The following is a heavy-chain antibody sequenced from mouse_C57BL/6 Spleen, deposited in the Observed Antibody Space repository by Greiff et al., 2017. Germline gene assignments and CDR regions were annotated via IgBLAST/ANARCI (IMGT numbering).Heavy chain of an antibody. CDR3: ARVALYYDYDVYYFDY. CDR2: IDPSDSET. CDR1: GYTFTSYW. V-gene: IGHV1-52*01. J-gene: IGHJ2*01. Sequence: VQLQQPGAELVRPGSSVKLSCKASGYTFTSYWMHWVKQRPIQGLEWIGNIDPSDSETHYNQKFKDKATLTVDKSSSTAYMQLSSLTSEDSAVYYCARVALYYDYDVYYFDYWGQGTTLTVSS. D-gene: IGHD2-4*01.